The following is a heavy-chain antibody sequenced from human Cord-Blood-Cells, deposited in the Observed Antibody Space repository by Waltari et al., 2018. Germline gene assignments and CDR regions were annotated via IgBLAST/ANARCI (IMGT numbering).Heavy chain of an antibody. CDR3: ATDPRITMVRGVDY. V-gene: IGHV1-69-2*01. CDR1: GYTFTDYS. Sequence: EVQLVQSGAEVKKPGATVKISCKVSGYTFTDYSMHWVKQAPGKGLEWMGLVGPEDGETIYAEKFQGRVTITADTSTDTAYMELSSLRSEDTAVYYCATDPRITMVRGVDYWGQGTLVTVSS. D-gene: IGHD3-10*01. CDR2: VGPEDGET. J-gene: IGHJ4*02.